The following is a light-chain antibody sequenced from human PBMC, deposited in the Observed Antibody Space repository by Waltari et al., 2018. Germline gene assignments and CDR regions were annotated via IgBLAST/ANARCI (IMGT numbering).Light chain of an antibody. CDR3: QQRVHWPMYT. J-gene: IGKJ2*01. CDR1: QSVSNY. V-gene: IGKV3-11*01. Sequence: EIVLTQSPPTLSLSPGERATLSCRASQSVSNYLAWYQQRPGQAPRVLIYDASSRATGIPTRFSGSGSGTYFTLTISSLQPEDSAVYYCQQRVHWPMYTFGQGTKLEIK. CDR2: DAS.